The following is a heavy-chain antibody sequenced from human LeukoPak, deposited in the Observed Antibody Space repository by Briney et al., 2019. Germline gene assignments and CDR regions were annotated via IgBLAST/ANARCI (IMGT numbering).Heavy chain of an antibody. CDR3: ARVTLNWFDP. V-gene: IGHV4-34*01. CDR1: GGSFSGDY. J-gene: IGHJ5*02. Sequence: PSETLSLTCAVYGGSFSGDYWSWIRQPPGKGLEWIGEINHSGSTNYNPSLKSRVTISVDTSKNQFSLKLSSVTAADTAVYYCARVTLNWFDPWGQGTLVTVSS. CDR2: INHSGST.